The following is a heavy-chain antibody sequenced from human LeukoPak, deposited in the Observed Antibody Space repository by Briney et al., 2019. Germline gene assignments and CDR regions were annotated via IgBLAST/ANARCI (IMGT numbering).Heavy chain of an antibody. Sequence: GASVKVSCKVSGYTLTELSMHWVRQAPGKGLEWMGGFDPEDGETIYAQKFQGRVTMTEDTSTDTAYMELSSLRSEDTAVYYCARGARERYCSSTSCSPLYWYFDLWGRGTLVTVPS. CDR1: GYTLTELS. CDR2: FDPEDGET. J-gene: IGHJ2*01. D-gene: IGHD2-2*01. V-gene: IGHV1-24*01. CDR3: ARGARERYCSSTSCSPLYWYFDL.